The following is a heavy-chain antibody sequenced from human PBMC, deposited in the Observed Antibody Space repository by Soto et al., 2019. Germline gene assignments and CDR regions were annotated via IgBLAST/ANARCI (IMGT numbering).Heavy chain of an antibody. CDR2: IYYSGST. CDR3: ARAPYYYDSSGHEYYYFDY. J-gene: IGHJ4*02. V-gene: IGHV4-31*03. Sequence: KASETLSLTCTVSGGSISSGGYYWSWIRQHPGKGLEWIGYIYYSGSTYYNPSLKSRVTISVDTSKNQFSLKLSSVTAADTAVYYCARAPYYYDSSGHEYYYFDYWGQGTLVTVSS. D-gene: IGHD3-22*01. CDR1: GGSISSGGYY.